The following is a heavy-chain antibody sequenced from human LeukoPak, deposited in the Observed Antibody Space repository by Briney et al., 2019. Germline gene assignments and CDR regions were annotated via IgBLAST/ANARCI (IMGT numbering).Heavy chain of an antibody. D-gene: IGHD6-19*01. J-gene: IGHJ3*02. V-gene: IGHV3-23*01. CDR2: ISGSGGST. CDR3: AKDRSGPPYSSGWYGAFDI. Sequence: GGSLRLSCAASGFTFSSYAMSWVRQAPGKGLEWVSAISGSGGSTYYADSVKGRFTISRDNSKNTLYLQMNSLRAEDTAVYYCAKDRSGPPYSSGWYGAFDIWGQGTMVTVSS. CDR1: GFTFSSYA.